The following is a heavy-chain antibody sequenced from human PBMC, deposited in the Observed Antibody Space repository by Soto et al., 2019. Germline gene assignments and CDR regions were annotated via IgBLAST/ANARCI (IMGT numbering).Heavy chain of an antibody. CDR3: ARIPEIVVVITSALDYYGMDV. J-gene: IGHJ6*02. CDR1: GFTFSSYG. CDR2: IWYDGSNK. D-gene: IGHD3-22*01. Sequence: GGSLRLSCAASGFTFSSYGMHWVRQAPGKGLEWVAVIWYDGSNKYYADSVKGRFTISRDNSKNTLYLQMNSLRAEDTAVYYCARIPEIVVVITSALDYYGMDVWGQGTTVTVSS. V-gene: IGHV3-33*01.